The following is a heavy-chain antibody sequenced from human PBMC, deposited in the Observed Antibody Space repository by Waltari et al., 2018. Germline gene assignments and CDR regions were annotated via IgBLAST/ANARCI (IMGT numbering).Heavy chain of an antibody. CDR3: ARDGLGSSHDY. CDR1: GFSISGYW. Sequence: EVQLVESGGGLVQPGGSLRLSCAASGFSISGYWMHGVRQAPGKGLVWVSRIHSDGRSTSYADSVRGRFTISRDNAKNTVYLQMNSLRADDTAVYFCARDGLGSSHDYWGQGTLVTVSS. D-gene: IGHD6-6*01. CDR2: IHSDGRST. J-gene: IGHJ4*02. V-gene: IGHV3-74*01.